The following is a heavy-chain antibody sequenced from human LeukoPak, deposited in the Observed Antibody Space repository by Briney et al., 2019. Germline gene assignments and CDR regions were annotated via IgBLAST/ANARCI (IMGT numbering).Heavy chain of an antibody. V-gene: IGHV4-38-2*02. CDR1: GYSISSGYY. Sequence: NPSETLSLTCIVSGYSISSGYYWGWIRHPPGKGLEWIGSIYHSGSTYYNPSLKSRVTISVDTSKNQFSLKLSSVTAADTAVYYCARDLSGNYYYYYYMDVWGKGPTVTVSS. CDR2: IYHSGST. J-gene: IGHJ6*03. D-gene: IGHD6-19*01. CDR3: ARDLSGNYYYYYYMDV.